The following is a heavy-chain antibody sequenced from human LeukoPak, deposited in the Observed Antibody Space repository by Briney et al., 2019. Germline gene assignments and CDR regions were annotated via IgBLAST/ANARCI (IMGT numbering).Heavy chain of an antibody. CDR2: IRGSSGNI. CDR1: GFAFSSYS. V-gene: IGHV3-21*01. D-gene: IGHD3-9*01. J-gene: IGHJ4*02. CDR3: ARSNYDILTGYSLPIDY. Sequence: GGSLRLSCAASGFAFSSYSMNWVRQAPGKGLEWVSSIRGSSGNIYYGDSVKGRFTISRDNSKNTLYLQMNSLRAEDTAVYFCARSNYDILTGYSLPIDYWGQGTLVTVSS.